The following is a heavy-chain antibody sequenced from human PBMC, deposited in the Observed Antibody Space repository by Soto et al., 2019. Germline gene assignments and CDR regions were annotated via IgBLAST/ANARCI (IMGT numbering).Heavy chain of an antibody. V-gene: IGHV4-59*01. Sequence: SETLSLTCTVSSGSIGTYFWSWIRQPPGKGLEWIGYIYYSGTTNYNPSLKSRVTIFLDTSKNQFSLRLSSVTAADTAVYYCARGRGGTYDAFDIWGQGALVTVSS. CDR1: SGSIGTYF. CDR3: ARGRGGTYDAFDI. J-gene: IGHJ3*02. D-gene: IGHD1-26*01. CDR2: IYYSGTT.